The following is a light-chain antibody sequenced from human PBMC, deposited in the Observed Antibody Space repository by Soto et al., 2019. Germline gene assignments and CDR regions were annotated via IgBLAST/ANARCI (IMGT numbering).Light chain of an antibody. J-gene: IGKJ1*01. Sequence: EIVMTQSPATLPVSPGERATLSCRASQSVSSNLAWYQQKPGQAPRLLIYGASTRATGIPARFSGSGSGTEFTLTISSLQSEDFAVYYCQQYNNWSWTFGQGTKVEIK. CDR3: QQYNNWSWT. CDR1: QSVSSN. V-gene: IGKV3-15*01. CDR2: GAS.